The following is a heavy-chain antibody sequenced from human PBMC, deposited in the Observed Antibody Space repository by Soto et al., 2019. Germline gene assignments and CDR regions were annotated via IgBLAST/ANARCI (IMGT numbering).Heavy chain of an antibody. Sequence: GSLRLSCAASGFSFSCYAMTWVRQAPGKGLEWVSAISGSGGSTYYADSVKGRFTISRDNSKNTLYLQMNSLRAEDTAVYYCVQKRDSSGYYYYYGMDVWGQGTTVTVSS. CDR2: ISGSGGST. J-gene: IGHJ6*02. CDR1: GFSFSCYA. CDR3: VQKRDSSGYYYYYGMDV. V-gene: IGHV3-23*01. D-gene: IGHD3-22*01.